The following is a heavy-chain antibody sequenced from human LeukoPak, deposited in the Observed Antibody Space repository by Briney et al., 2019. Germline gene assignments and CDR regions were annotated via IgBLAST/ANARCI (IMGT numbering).Heavy chain of an antibody. D-gene: IGHD3-3*01. CDR1: GFTFSSYG. CDR3: AREYDYYMDV. Sequence: GRSLRLSCAASGFTFSSYGMHWVRQAPGKGLEWVAAIWYDGSNKYYADSVKGRFTISRDNSKNTLYPQMNSLRAEDTAVYYCAREYDYYMDVWGKGTTVTVSS. V-gene: IGHV3-33*01. J-gene: IGHJ6*03. CDR2: IWYDGSNK.